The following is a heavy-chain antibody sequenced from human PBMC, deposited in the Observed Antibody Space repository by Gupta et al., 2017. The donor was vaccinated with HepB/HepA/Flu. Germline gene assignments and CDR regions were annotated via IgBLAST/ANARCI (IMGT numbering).Heavy chain of an antibody. J-gene: IGHJ2*01. CDR2: ISSGGGSS. V-gene: IGHV3-23*04. CDR1: GFTFSTYD. CDR3: AGEPGYLSGWYFDL. Sequence: VDAGRGMVQPGVSLSRAFVAAGFTFSTYDLSWVRQAPGKGLEWVSGISSGGGSSYTPASMRGRLTVSRDNTKNTLYLQMTRLSAVTAAVYCCAGEPGYLSGWYFDLWGRGTLVSVSS. D-gene: IGHD6-25*01.